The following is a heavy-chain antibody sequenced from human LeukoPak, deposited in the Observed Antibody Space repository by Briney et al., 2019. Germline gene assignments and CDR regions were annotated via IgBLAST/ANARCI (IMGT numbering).Heavy chain of an antibody. Sequence: SETLSLTCAVYGGSFSGYYWSWIRQPPGKGLEWIGYIYYSGSTNYNPSLKSRVTISVDTSKNQFSLKLSSVTAADTAVYYCARVQREVGATTFFDYWGQGTLVTVSS. CDR1: GGSFSGYY. CDR3: ARVQREVGATTFFDY. D-gene: IGHD1-26*01. V-gene: IGHV4-59*01. CDR2: IYYSGST. J-gene: IGHJ4*02.